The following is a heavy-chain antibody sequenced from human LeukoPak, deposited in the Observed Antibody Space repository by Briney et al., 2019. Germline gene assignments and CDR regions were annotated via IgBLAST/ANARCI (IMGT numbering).Heavy chain of an antibody. CDR2: IGTAGDT. CDR1: RFTFSSYD. CDR3: ARGASGSGSYYNWFDP. J-gene: IGHJ5*02. V-gene: IGHV3-13*01. Sequence: GGSLRLSCAASRFTFSSYDMHWVRQATGKGLEWVSAIGTAGDTYYPGSVKGRFTISRENAKNSLYLQMNSLRAGDTAVYYCARGASGSGSYYNWFDPWGQGTLVTVSS. D-gene: IGHD3-10*01.